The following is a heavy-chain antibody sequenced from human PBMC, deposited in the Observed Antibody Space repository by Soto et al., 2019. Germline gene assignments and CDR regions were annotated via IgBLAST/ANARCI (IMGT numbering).Heavy chain of an antibody. V-gene: IGHV3-23*01. J-gene: IGHJ4*02. Sequence: EVQLLESGGGLVQPGGSLRLSCAASGFTFSSYAMSWVRQAPGKGLEWVSAISGSGGSTYYADSVKGRFTISRDNSKNTLYLQMNSLRAEDTAGYYCAKVRVGSWYFDYWGQGTLVTVSS. CDR2: ISGSGGST. CDR1: GFTFSSYA. D-gene: IGHD6-13*01. CDR3: AKVRVGSWYFDY.